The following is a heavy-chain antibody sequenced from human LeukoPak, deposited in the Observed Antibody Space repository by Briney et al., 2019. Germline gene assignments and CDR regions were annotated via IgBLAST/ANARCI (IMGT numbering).Heavy chain of an antibody. CDR2: IFTSGNS. Sequence: PSETLSLTCTVSGDSISGNHYWNWIRQPAGKGLEWIGRIFTSGNSNYNPSLTSRVTISVDTSKNQFSLKLSSVTAADTAVYYCARDYYDFWSGYFEYWGQGTLVTVSS. V-gene: IGHV4-61*02. D-gene: IGHD3-3*01. CDR1: GDSISGNHY. J-gene: IGHJ4*02. CDR3: ARDYYDFWSGYFEY.